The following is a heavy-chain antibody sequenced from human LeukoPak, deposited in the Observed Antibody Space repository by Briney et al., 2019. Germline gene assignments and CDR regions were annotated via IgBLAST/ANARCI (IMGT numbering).Heavy chain of an antibody. D-gene: IGHD6-19*01. CDR3: ARDDWPGIAVAGYYFDY. CDR1: GGTFSSYA. CDR2: IIPILGIA. Sequence: GSSVKVSCKASGGTFSSYAISWVRQAPGQGLEWMGRIIPILGIANYAQKFQGRVTITADKSTSTAYMELSSLRSEDTAVYYRARDDWPGIAVAGYYFDYWGQGTLVTVSS. J-gene: IGHJ4*02. V-gene: IGHV1-69*04.